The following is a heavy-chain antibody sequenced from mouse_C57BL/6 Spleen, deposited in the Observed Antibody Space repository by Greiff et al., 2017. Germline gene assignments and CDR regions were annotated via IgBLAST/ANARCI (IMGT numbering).Heavy chain of an antibody. D-gene: IGHD1-1*01. V-gene: IGHV1-82*01. CDR3: ARGGGSSYPFAY. Sequence: VQLQQSGPELVKPGASVKISCKASGYAFSSSWMNWVKQRPGKGLEWIGRIYPGDGDTNYNGKFKGKATLTADKSSSTAYMQLSSLTSEDSAVYFCARGGGSSYPFAYWGQWTLVTVSA. CDR2: IYPGDGDT. J-gene: IGHJ3*01. CDR1: GYAFSSSW.